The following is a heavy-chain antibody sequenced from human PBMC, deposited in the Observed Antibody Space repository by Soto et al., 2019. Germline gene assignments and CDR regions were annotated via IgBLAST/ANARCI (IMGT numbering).Heavy chain of an antibody. Sequence: GGSLRLSCAASGFTFSSYAMSWVRQAPGKGLEWVSAISGIGGSTFHADSVKGRFTISRDNSKNTLYLQMNSLRAEDTAVYYCAKGHGGSRYLYSMDVWGQGTTVTVSS. D-gene: IGHD3-16*01. CDR1: GFTFSSYA. CDR2: ISGIGGST. V-gene: IGHV3-23*01. J-gene: IGHJ6*02. CDR3: AKGHGGSRYLYSMDV.